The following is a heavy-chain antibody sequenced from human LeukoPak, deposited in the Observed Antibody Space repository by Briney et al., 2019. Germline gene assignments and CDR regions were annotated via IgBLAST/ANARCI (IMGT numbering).Heavy chain of an antibody. D-gene: IGHD2-15*01. CDR1: GYTFTSYD. CDR2: MNPNSGNT. Sequence: ASVKVSCKASGYTFTSYDINWVRQATGQGLEWMGWMNPNSGNTGYAQKFQGRVTMTRNTSISTAYMELSSLRSEDTAVYYCARAPSIGYYYYYYGMDVWGQGTTVTVSS. J-gene: IGHJ6*02. V-gene: IGHV1-8*01. CDR3: ARAPSIGYYYYYYGMDV.